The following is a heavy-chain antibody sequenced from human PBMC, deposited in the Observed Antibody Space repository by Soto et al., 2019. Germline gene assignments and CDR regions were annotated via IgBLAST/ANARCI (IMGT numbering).Heavy chain of an antibody. CDR1: GGSFSGYY. CDR3: ARGYGRNFDY. V-gene: IGHV4-34*01. D-gene: IGHD3-10*01. CDR2: VNHSGST. Sequence: QVQLQQWGAGLLKPSETLSLTCAVYGGSFSGYYWSWIRQPPGKGLEWIGEVNHSGSTNYNPSLTSRVTISVDTSKNQFSLKLSSVTAADTAVSYCARGYGRNFDYWGQGTLVTVSS. J-gene: IGHJ4*02.